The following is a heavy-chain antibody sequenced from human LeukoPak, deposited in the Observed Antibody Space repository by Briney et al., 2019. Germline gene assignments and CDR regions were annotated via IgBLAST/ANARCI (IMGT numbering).Heavy chain of an antibody. J-gene: IGHJ4*02. Sequence: SETLSLTCAVYGGSFSGYYWSWIRQPPGKGLEWIGEINHSGSTNYNPSLKSRVTISVDTSKNQFSLKLSSVTAADTAVYYCARVSYFWSGYYMFDYWGQGTLATVSS. CDR3: ARVSYFWSGYYMFDY. CDR2: INHSGST. V-gene: IGHV4-34*01. D-gene: IGHD3-3*01. CDR1: GGSFSGYY.